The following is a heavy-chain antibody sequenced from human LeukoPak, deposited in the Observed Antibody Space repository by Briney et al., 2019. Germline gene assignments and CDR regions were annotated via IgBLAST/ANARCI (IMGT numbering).Heavy chain of an antibody. CDR2: INSDGSGI. J-gene: IGHJ4*02. D-gene: IGHD2-2*01. CDR3: ARGYCSSASCPKAYYFDY. CDR1: GFTFSSYW. V-gene: IGHV3-74*01. Sequence: GGSLRLSCAASGFTFSSYWMHWVRQAPGKGLVWVSRINSDGSGISYADSVRGRFTISRDNAKNTLYLQMNSLRAEDTAVYYRARGYCSSASCPKAYYFDYWGQGTLVTVSS.